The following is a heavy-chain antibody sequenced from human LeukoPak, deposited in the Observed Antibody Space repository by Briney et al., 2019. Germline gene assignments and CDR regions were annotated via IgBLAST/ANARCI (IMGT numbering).Heavy chain of an antibody. Sequence: ASVKVSCKASGYAFTRYGISWVRQAPGQGLEWMGWISAYNGNRNSAQKFQGRVTMTTDTSTSTVYMELRSLRSEDTAVYYCARDPLAASAPGYFDYWGQGTLVTVSA. CDR3: ARDPLAASAPGYFDY. CDR1: GYAFTRYG. CDR2: ISAYNGNR. D-gene: IGHD6-13*01. J-gene: IGHJ4*02. V-gene: IGHV1-18*01.